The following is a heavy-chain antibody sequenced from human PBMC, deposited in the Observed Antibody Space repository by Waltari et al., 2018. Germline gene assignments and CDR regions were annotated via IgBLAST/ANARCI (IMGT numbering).Heavy chain of an antibody. CDR1: GFTFSSYS. V-gene: IGHV3-23*04. CDR2: ISGRGGST. Sequence: EVQLVESGGGLVQPGGSLRLSCAASGFTFSSYSMNWVRQAPGKGLEGVSAISGRGGSTYYADSVKGRFTISRDNSKNTLYLQMNSLRAEDTAVYYCARVGEIRADYYGMDVWGQGTTVTVSS. D-gene: IGHD1-26*01. J-gene: IGHJ6*02. CDR3: ARVGEIRADYYGMDV.